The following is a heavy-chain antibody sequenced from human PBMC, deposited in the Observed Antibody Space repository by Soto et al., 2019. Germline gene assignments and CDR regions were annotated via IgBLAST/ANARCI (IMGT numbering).Heavy chain of an antibody. V-gene: IGHV2-5*02. D-gene: IGHD6-19*01. CDR3: AHGSGWLFDY. Sequence: QITLKESGPTLVKPTQTLTLTCTFSGFSLTTSGVGVGWIRQPPGKALEWLALIYWDHNVWYSPSLNNRVTITKDTSKNQVVLTMTNMDPVDTATYYCAHGSGWLFDYWGPGTLVTVSS. J-gene: IGHJ4*02. CDR2: IYWDHNV. CDR1: GFSLTTSGVG.